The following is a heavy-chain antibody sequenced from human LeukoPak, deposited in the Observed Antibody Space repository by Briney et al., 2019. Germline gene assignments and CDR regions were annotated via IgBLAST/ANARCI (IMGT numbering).Heavy chain of an antibody. J-gene: IGHJ4*02. CDR2: IIPIFGIA. CDR1: GGTFSSYA. Sequence: GSSVKVSCKASGGTFSSYAISWVRQAPGQGLEWMGRIIPIFGIANYAQKFQRRVTITADKSTSTAYMELSSLRSEDTAVYYCARDSFNEGIAAAGNDYWGQGTLVTVSS. D-gene: IGHD6-13*01. CDR3: ARDSFNEGIAAAGNDY. V-gene: IGHV1-69*04.